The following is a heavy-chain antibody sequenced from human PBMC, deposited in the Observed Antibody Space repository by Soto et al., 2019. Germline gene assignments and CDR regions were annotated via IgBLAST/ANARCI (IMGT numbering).Heavy chain of an antibody. V-gene: IGHV4-38-2*01. J-gene: IGHJ5*02. CDR2: IYHSGST. Sequence: SETLSLTCAVSGYSISSGYYWGWIRQPPGKGLEWIGSIYHSGSTYYNPSLKSRVTISVDTSKNQFSLKLSSVTAADTAVYYCARVGYSYGYWFDPWGQGTLVTVSS. D-gene: IGHD5-18*01. CDR3: ARVGYSYGYWFDP. CDR1: GYSISSGYY.